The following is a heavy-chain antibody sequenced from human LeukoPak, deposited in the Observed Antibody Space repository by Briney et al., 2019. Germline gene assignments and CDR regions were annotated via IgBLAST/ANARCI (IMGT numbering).Heavy chain of an antibody. D-gene: IGHD2-2*01. CDR3: ARDMAVDCSSTSCYSAFDI. V-gene: IGHV4-31*03. Sequence: PSETLSLTCTVSGGSISSGGYYWSWIRQHPGKGLEWIGYIYYSGSTYYNPSLKSRVTISVDTSENQFSLKLSSVTAADTAVYYCARDMAVDCSSTSCYSAFDIWGQGTMVTVSS. CDR1: GGSISSGGYY. CDR2: IYYSGST. J-gene: IGHJ3*02.